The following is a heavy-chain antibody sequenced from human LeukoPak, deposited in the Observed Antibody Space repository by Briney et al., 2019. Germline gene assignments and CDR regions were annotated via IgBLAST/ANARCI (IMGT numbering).Heavy chain of an antibody. D-gene: IGHD3-22*01. CDR3: ARGAMIVPSGGNWFDP. J-gene: IGHJ5*02. Sequence: SVKVSCKASGGTLSSYAISWVRQAPGQGREWMGGIITMFGTANYVQKFQGRVTITADESTSTAYMELSSLRSEDTAVYYCARGAMIVPSGGNWFDPWGQGTLVTVSS. CDR1: GGTLSSYA. CDR2: IITMFGTA. V-gene: IGHV1-69*13.